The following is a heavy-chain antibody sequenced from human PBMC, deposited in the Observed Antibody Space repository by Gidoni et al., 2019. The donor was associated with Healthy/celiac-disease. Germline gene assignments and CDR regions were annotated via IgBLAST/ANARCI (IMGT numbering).Heavy chain of an antibody. V-gene: IGHV5-51*01. CDR3: ARLEEVGATDYYYYGMDV. CDR1: GYSFTSYW. CDR2: IYPGDSDT. D-gene: IGHD1-26*01. Sequence: EVQLVQSGAEVKKPGESLKISCKGSGYSFTSYWIGWVRQMPGKGLEWMGIIYPGDSDTRYSPSFQGQVTISADKSISTAYLQWSSLKASDTAMYYCARLEEVGATDYYYYGMDVWGQGTTVTVSS. J-gene: IGHJ6*02.